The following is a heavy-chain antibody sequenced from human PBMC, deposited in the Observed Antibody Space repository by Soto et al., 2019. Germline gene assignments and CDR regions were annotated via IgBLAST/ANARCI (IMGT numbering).Heavy chain of an antibody. D-gene: IGHD3-16*01. CDR1: GGSISSGGYY. V-gene: IGHV4-31*03. Sequence: QVQLQEWGPGLVKPSQTLSLTCTVSGGSISSGGYYWSWIREHPGKGLEWIGYIYYSGSTYYNPSLKSRVTISVDTFKNQFSLKLSSATAADTAVYYCARWGEGGLFDYWGQGTLVTVSS. J-gene: IGHJ4*02. CDR2: IYYSGST. CDR3: ARWGEGGLFDY.